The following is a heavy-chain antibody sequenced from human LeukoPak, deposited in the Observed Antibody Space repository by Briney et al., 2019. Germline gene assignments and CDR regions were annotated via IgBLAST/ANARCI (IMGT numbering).Heavy chain of an antibody. CDR1: GFTFSIYE. Sequence: GVSLRLSCAASGFTFSIYEMNWVRQAPGKGLEWVSYISSSGSTIYYADSVKGRFIISRDNAKNSLYLQMNSLRAEDTAVYYCAELGITMIGGVWGKGTTVTISS. V-gene: IGHV3-48*03. J-gene: IGHJ6*04. CDR3: AELGITMIGGV. CDR2: ISSSGSTI. D-gene: IGHD3-10*02.